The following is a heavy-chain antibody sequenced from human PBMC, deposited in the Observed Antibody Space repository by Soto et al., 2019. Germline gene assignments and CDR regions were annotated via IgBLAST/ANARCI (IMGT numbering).Heavy chain of an antibody. D-gene: IGHD3-10*01. J-gene: IGHJ6*02. V-gene: IGHV3-48*02. CDR2: ISSSSSTI. CDR1: GFTFSSYS. Sequence: LGGSLRLSCAASGFTFSSYSMNWVRQAPGKGLEWVSYISSSSSTIYYADSVKGRFTISRDNAKNSLYLQMNSLRDEDTAVYYCAREVPGNYYYGMDVWGQGTTVTVSS. CDR3: AREVPGNYYYGMDV.